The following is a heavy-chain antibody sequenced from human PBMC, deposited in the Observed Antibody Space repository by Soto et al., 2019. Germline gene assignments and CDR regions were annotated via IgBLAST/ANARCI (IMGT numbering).Heavy chain of an antibody. J-gene: IGHJ3*01. Sequence: EVQLVESGGALVQPGGSLRLSCAVSGFTFSDHYMDWVRQAPGKGLEWVARSRNKDHKSTTEYGGSVKGRFTISRDVSKTLPYLERNRRRIEDTAMYYCGRGYRSFDVWGRGTMVTVSS. D-gene: IGHD5-18*01. CDR3: GRGYRSFDV. CDR2: SRNKDHKSTT. V-gene: IGHV3-72*01. CDR1: GFTFSDHY.